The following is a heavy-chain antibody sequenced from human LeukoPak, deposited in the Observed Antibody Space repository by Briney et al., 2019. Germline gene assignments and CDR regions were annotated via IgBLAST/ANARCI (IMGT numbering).Heavy chain of an antibody. Sequence: GGSLRLSCAASGFTFSSYAMHWVRQAPGKGLEWVAVISYDGSNKYYADSVKGRFTISRDNSKNTLYLQMNSLRAEDTAVYYCAVGGIYGDYGGYWGQGTLVTVSS. CDR1: GFTFSSYA. V-gene: IGHV3-30*04. CDR3: AVGGIYGDYGGY. D-gene: IGHD4-17*01. J-gene: IGHJ4*02. CDR2: ISYDGSNK.